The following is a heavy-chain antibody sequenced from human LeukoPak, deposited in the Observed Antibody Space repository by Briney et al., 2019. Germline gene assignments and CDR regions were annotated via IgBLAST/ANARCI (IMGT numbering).Heavy chain of an antibody. V-gene: IGHV3-21*04. CDR3: ARAAIAVAGRDYYYGMDV. Sequence: GGSLRLSCAASGFTFSSYSMNWVRQAPGQGLEWVSSISSSSDYIYYADSVKGRFTISRDNAKNSLYLQMNSLRAEDTAVYYCARAAIAVAGRDYYYGMDVWGQGTTVTVSS. D-gene: IGHD6-19*01. J-gene: IGHJ6*02. CDR2: ISSSSDYI. CDR1: GFTFSSYS.